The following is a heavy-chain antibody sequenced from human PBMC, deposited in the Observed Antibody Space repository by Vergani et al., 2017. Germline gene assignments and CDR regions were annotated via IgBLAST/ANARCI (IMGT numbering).Heavy chain of an antibody. V-gene: IGHV1-46*01. CDR2: INPSGGHT. CDR3: ARASGPGGRWFDP. Sequence: QVQVVQSGAEVKKSGASVKVSCKTSGYTFSNYYMHWVRQAPGQGLEWMGIINPSGGHTNYAQKFQGRVPMTRDTSTSTVYMGLNSLRAEDTAVYYCARASGPGGRWFDPWGQGTLVTVSS. J-gene: IGHJ5*02. D-gene: IGHD3-3*01. CDR1: GYTFSNYY.